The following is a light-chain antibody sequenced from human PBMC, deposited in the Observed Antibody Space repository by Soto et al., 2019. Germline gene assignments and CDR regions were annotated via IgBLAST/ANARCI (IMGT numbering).Light chain of an antibody. J-gene: IGKJ5*01. V-gene: IGKV3-20*01. CDR3: QQYGDSPIT. CDR2: GAS. Sequence: ELVLTQSPATLSLSPGERATLSCRASQSVTSTYLAWYQQKAGQAPRLIIYGASSRATGVPDRFSANVSGTDFTLNLTRLEPEDCALYDGQQYGDSPITFGQGTRLEIK. CDR1: QSVTSTY.